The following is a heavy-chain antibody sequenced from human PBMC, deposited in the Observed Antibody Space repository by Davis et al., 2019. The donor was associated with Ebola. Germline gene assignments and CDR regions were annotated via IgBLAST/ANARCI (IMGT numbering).Heavy chain of an antibody. CDR3: ARNQRIFGVVPPQYYMDV. CDR1: GGSFSGYC. J-gene: IGHJ6*03. D-gene: IGHD3-3*01. Sequence: PSETLSLTCAVYGGSFSGYCWSWIRQPPGKGLEWIGEINPSESTNYNPSLKSRVTISVDTSKNQLSPKLNSVTAADTAVYYCARNQRIFGVVPPQYYMDVWGKGTTVTVSS. V-gene: IGHV4-34*01. CDR2: INPSEST.